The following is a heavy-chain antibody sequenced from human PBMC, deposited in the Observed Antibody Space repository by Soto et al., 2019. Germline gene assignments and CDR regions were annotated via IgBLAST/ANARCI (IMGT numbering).Heavy chain of an antibody. CDR3: ASDVQVRGGFDY. Sequence: HLVQSEAEVKKPGASVKVSCKASGYTFTHYGITWVRQAPGQGLEWMGRISGYNGNTKYAQDFQGRVTMTADTSTTTAYMELRSLRSDDTAVYYCASDVQVRGGFDYWGQGTLVTVSS. J-gene: IGHJ4*02. CDR1: GYTFTHYG. D-gene: IGHD2-2*01. CDR2: ISGYNGNT. V-gene: IGHV1-18*04.